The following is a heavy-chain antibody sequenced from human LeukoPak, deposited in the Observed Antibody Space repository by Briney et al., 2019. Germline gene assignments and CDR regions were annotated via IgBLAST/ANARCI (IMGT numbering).Heavy chain of an antibody. V-gene: IGHV3-23*01. J-gene: IGHJ4*02. CDR3: AKDYSSGPGGFDY. CDR2: ISGSGGST. D-gene: IGHD6-19*01. Sequence: QTGGSLRLSCAASGFTFSSYAMSWVRQAPGKGLEWVSAISGSGGSTYYADSVKGRFTISRDNSKNTLYLQMNSLRAEDTAVYYCAKDYSSGPGGFDYWGQGTLVTVSS. CDR1: GFTFSSYA.